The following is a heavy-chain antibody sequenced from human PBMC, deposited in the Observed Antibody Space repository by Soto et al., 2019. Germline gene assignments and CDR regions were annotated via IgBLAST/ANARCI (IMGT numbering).Heavy chain of an antibody. CDR3: ARDKSLSVVVVPAAPSNWFDP. J-gene: IGHJ5*02. CDR1: GYTFTSYG. Sequence: GASVKVSCKASGYTFTSYGISWVRQAPGQGLEWMGWISAYNGNTNYAQKLQGRVTMTTDTSTSTAYMELRSLRSEDTAVYYCARDKSLSVVVVPAAPSNWFDPWGQGNLVTVS. D-gene: IGHD2-2*01. CDR2: ISAYNGNT. V-gene: IGHV1-18*01.